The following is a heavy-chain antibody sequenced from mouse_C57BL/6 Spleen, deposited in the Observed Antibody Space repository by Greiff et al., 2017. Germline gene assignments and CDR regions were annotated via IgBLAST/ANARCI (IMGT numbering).Heavy chain of an antibody. CDR1: GYTFTSYW. Sequence: QVQLQQPGAELVKPGASVKLSCKASGYTFTSYWMQWVKQRPGQGLEWIGEIDPSDSYTNYNQKFKGKATLTVDTSSSTAYMQLSSLTSEDSAVYYCARKKGLLLVFDYWGKGTTLTVSS. D-gene: IGHD2-3*01. V-gene: IGHV1-50*01. CDR2: IDPSDSYT. J-gene: IGHJ2*01. CDR3: ARKKGLLLVFDY.